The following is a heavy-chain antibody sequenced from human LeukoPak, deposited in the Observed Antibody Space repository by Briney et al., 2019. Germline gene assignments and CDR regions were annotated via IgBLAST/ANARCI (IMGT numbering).Heavy chain of an antibody. D-gene: IGHD3-3*01. V-gene: IGHV1-69*05. J-gene: IGHJ6*03. CDR1: GGTFSSYA. CDR3: ARLEPLYDFWSGSRGKQDYYMDV. Sequence: SVKVSCKASGGTFSSYAISWVRQAPGQGLEWMGGIIPIFGTANYAQKFQGRVTITTDESTSTAYMELSSLRSEDTAVYYCARLEPLYDFWSGSRGKQDYYMDVWGKGTTVTVSS. CDR2: IIPIFGTA.